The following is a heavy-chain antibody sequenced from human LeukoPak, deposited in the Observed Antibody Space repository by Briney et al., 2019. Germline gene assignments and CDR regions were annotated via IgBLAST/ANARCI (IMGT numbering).Heavy chain of an antibody. CDR3: ALGYCSSTSCYWFDP. CDR1: GDSVSSNSAA. CDR2: TYYRSRWYN. J-gene: IGHJ5*02. V-gene: IGHV6-1*01. D-gene: IGHD2-2*01. Sequence: SQTLSLTCAISGDSVSSNSAAWNWIRQSPSRGLEWLGRTYYRSRWYNDYAVSVKSRIPINPDTSKNQFSLQLNSVTPEDTAVYYCALGYCSSTSCYWFDPWGQGTLVTVSS.